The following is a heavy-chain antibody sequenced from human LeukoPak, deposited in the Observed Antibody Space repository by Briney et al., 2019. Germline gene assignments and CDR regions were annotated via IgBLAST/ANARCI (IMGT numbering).Heavy chain of an antibody. D-gene: IGHD1-26*01. CDR2: ISSSSSSYI. Sequence: GGSLRLSCAASGFTFSSYSMNWVRQAPGKGLEWVSSISSSSSSYIYYADSVKGRFTISRDNAKNSLYLQMNSLRAEDTAVYYCAREGYSGSYYFDYWGQGTLVTVSS. J-gene: IGHJ4*02. CDR3: AREGYSGSYYFDY. CDR1: GFTFSSYS. V-gene: IGHV3-21*01.